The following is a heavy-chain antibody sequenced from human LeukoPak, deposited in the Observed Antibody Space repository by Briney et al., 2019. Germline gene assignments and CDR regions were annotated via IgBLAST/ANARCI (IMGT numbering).Heavy chain of an antibody. D-gene: IGHD3-10*01. Sequence: ASVKVSCKASGYTFTSYDINWVRQATGQGLEWMGWMNPNSGNTGYAQKFQGRVTITRNTSISTAYMELSSLRSEDTAVYYCARDVEGRSGLIDAFDIWGQGTMVTVSS. J-gene: IGHJ3*02. CDR3: ARDVEGRSGLIDAFDI. CDR2: MNPNSGNT. CDR1: GYTFTSYD. V-gene: IGHV1-8*03.